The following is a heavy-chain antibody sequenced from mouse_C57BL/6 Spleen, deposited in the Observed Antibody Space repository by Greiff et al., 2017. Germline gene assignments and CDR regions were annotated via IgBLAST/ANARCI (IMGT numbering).Heavy chain of an antibody. J-gene: IGHJ2*01. V-gene: IGHV1-9*01. D-gene: IGHD3-2*01. CDR1: GYTFTGYW. Sequence: QVQLQQSGAELMKPGASVKLSCKATGYTFTGYWIEWVKQRPGHGLEWIGEILPGSGSTNYNEKFKGKATFPADTSSNPAFMHLSSLTTEDSASYYCTRRHEDYLDYWGQGTTLTVSS. CDR2: ILPGSGST. CDR3: TRRHEDYLDY.